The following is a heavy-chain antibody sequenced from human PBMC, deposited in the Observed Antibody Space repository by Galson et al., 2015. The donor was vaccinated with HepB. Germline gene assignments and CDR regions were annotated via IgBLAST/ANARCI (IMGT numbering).Heavy chain of an antibody. V-gene: IGHV3-15*01. D-gene: IGHD1-26*01. CDR3: TASGRGSYHTGDY. J-gene: IGHJ4*02. CDR1: GFTFSNAW. Sequence: SLSLSCAASGFTFSNAWMSWVRQAPGKGLEWVGRIKSKTDGGTTDYAAPVKGRFTISRDDSKNTLYLQMNSLKTEDTAVYYCTASGRGSYHTGDYWGQGTLVTVSS. CDR2: IKSKTDGGTT.